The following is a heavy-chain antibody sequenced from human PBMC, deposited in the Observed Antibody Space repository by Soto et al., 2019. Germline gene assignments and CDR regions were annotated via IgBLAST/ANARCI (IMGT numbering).Heavy chain of an antibody. CDR3: ARDSAPLYYDFWSGYSYYFDY. CDR1: GFTFSSYW. CDR2: IKQDGSEK. D-gene: IGHD3-3*01. V-gene: IGHV3-7*01. Sequence: EVQLVESGGGLVQPGGSLRLSCAASGFTFSSYWMSWVHQAPGKGLEWVANIKQDGSEKYYVDSVKGRFTISRDNAKNSLYLQMNSLRAEDTAVYYCARDSAPLYYDFWSGYSYYFDYWGQGTLVTVSS. J-gene: IGHJ4*02.